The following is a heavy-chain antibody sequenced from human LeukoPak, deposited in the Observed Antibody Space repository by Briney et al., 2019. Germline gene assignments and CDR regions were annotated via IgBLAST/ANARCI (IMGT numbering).Heavy chain of an antibody. CDR1: GGSISSYY. CDR2: IYYSGCT. CDR3: ARHYDSSGYWYYFDY. Sequence: PSETLSLTCTVSGGSISSYYWSWIRQPPGKGLEWIGYIYYSGCTNYNPSLKSRVTISVDTSKNQFSLKLSSVTVADTAVYYCARHYDSSGYWYYFDYWGQGTLVTVSS. D-gene: IGHD3-22*01. V-gene: IGHV4-59*08. J-gene: IGHJ4*02.